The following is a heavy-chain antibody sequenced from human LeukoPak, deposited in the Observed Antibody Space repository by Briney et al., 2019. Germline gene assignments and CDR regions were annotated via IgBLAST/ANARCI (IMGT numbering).Heavy chain of an antibody. CDR3: AKGSHFAFDN. D-gene: IGHD2-21*01. Sequence: GGSLRLSCAASGFTFSNFWMHWVRHAPGMGLVWVSQINPDGTDTLYADSVKGRFTISRDNAKSTLYLQMNSLRAEDTAVYYCAKGSHFAFDNWGQGILVTVSS. CDR2: INPDGTDT. J-gene: IGHJ4*02. CDR1: GFTFSNFW. V-gene: IGHV3-74*01.